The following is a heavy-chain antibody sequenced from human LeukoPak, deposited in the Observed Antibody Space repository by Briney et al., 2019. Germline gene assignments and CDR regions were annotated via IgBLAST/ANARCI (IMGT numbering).Heavy chain of an antibody. CDR3: ARYRIPLGFDY. D-gene: IGHD3-16*02. Sequence: SETLSLTCAVSGYSISSGYYWGWIRQPPGKGLEWIGSIYHSGSTYYNPSLKSRVTISVVTSKNQFSLKLSSVTAADTAVYYCARYRIPLGFDYWGQGTLVTVSS. V-gene: IGHV4-38-2*01. CDR2: IYHSGST. CDR1: GYSISSGYY. J-gene: IGHJ4*02.